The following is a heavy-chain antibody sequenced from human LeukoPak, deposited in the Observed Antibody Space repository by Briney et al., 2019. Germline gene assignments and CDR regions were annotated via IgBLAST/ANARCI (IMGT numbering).Heavy chain of an antibody. CDR3: ARDLGQYYDTSDNWFDL. V-gene: IGHV3-48*01. Sequence: GGSLRLSCAASGFTFSSYSMNWVRQAPGKGLEWVSYISSSSSTIYYADSAKGRFTISRDNAKNSLYLQMNSLRAEDTAVYYCARDLGQYYDTSDNWFDLWGQGTLVTVSS. CDR2: ISSSSSTI. CDR1: GFTFSSYS. D-gene: IGHD3-22*01. J-gene: IGHJ5*02.